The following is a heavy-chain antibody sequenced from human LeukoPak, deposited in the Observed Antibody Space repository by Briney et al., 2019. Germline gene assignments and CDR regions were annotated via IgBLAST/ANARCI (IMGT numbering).Heavy chain of an antibody. CDR1: GYTFTSYD. V-gene: IGHV1-8*01. CDR2: MNPNSGNT. D-gene: IGHD3-10*01. Sequence: ASVKVSCKASGYTFTSYDINWVRQATGRGLEWMGWMNPNSGNTGYAQKFQGRVTMTRNTSISTAYMELSSLRSEDTAVYYCARGRGRENRRHQNDYWGQGTLVTVSS. CDR3: ARGRGRENRRHQNDY. J-gene: IGHJ4*02.